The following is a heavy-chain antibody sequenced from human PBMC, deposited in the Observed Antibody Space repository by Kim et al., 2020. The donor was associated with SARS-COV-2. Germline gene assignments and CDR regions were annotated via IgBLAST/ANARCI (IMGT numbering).Heavy chain of an antibody. J-gene: IGHJ6*02. V-gene: IGHV4-34*01. CDR1: GGSFSNYF. Sequence: SETLSLTCGVSGGSFSNYFWTWIRQSPGKGLEWIGEINHSGTTKYNPSLKSRVTISLDTSKTQFSLRLSSVAAADTAIYYCARRFCSNTSCYRKINYSHGMDVWGQGTTVTVSS. D-gene: IGHD2-2*02. CDR3: ARRFCSNTSCYRKINYSHGMDV. CDR2: INHSGTT.